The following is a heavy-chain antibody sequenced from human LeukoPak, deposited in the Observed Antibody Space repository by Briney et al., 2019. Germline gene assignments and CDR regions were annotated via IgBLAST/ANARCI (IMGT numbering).Heavy chain of an antibody. Sequence: GGSLRLSCAASGFTFSSYSMNWVRQAPGKGLEWVSSISSSSSYIYYADSVKGRFTISRDNAKNSLYLQMNSLRAEDTAVYYCASASNDYRVGRDYWGQGTLVTVSS. CDR1: GFTFSSYS. J-gene: IGHJ4*02. CDR2: ISSSSSYI. V-gene: IGHV3-21*01. CDR3: ASASNDYRVGRDY. D-gene: IGHD4-11*01.